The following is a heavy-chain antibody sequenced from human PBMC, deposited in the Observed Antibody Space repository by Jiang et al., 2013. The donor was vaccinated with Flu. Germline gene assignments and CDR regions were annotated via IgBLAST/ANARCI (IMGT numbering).Heavy chain of an antibody. CDR1: GYTFTSYY. Sequence: SGAEVKKPGASVKVSCKASGYTFTSYYMHWVRQAPGQGLEWMGIINPSGGSTSYAQKFQGRVTMTRDTSTSTVYMELSSLRSEDTAVYYCARDKSPKAPYGDYVPLDLGIDNWFDPWGQGTLVTVSS. V-gene: IGHV1-46*03. CDR2: INPSGGST. D-gene: IGHD4-17*01. J-gene: IGHJ5*02. CDR3: ARDKSPKAPYGDYVPLDLGIDNWFDP.